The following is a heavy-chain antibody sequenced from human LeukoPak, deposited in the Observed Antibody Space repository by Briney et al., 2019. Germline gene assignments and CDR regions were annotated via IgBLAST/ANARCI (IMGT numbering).Heavy chain of an antibody. CDR2: IGTAGDT. D-gene: IGHD6-13*01. CDR3: ARGSVPGYSSSWYDY. CDR1: GFTFSSYD. V-gene: IGHV3-13*01. J-gene: IGHJ4*02. Sequence: PGGSLRLSCAASGFTFSSYDMHWVRQATGKGLEWVSAIGTAGDTYYPGSVKGRFTIPRENAKNSLYLQMNSLRAGDTAVYYCARGSVPGYSSSWYDYWGQGTLVTVSS.